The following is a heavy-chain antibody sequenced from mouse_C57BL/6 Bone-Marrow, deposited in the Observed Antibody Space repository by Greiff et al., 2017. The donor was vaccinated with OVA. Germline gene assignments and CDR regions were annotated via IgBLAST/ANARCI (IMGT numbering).Heavy chain of an antibody. Sequence: QVQLQQSGAELARPGASVKLSCKASGFTFTSYGISWVQQSTGKGLEWIGEIYPRSGNTYYTEKFKGKATLTTDKSSSTTYMELRSLKSEDTAVYFCASNPLYCVNYEGYWGQGTTLTVSS. V-gene: IGHV1-81*01. D-gene: IGHD2-1*01. CDR2: IYPRSGNT. J-gene: IGHJ2*01. CDR3: ASNPLYCVNYEGY. CDR1: GFTFTSYG.